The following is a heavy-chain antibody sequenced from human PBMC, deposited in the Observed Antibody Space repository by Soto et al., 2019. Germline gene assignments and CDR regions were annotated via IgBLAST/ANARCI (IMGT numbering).Heavy chain of an antibody. CDR1: GYSFTSYG. D-gene: IGHD1-7*01. J-gene: IGHJ6*02. Sequence: ASVKVSCKASGYSFTSYGIAWVRQVPGQGPEWMGWISPYSGSTNYAQKVQGRVVMTADTSINIVYMELRSLRSEDTAVYYCGRCRTPRYAMNAWGQGTTVTVSS. CDR3: GRCRTPRYAMNA. V-gene: IGHV1-18*01. CDR2: ISPYSGST.